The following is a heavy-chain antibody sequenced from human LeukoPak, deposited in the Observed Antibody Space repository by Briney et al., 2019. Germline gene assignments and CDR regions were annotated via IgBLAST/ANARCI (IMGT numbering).Heavy chain of an antibody. CDR3: ARRFDS. Sequence: GGFLRLSCAASGFTFSTYNMNWVRQAPGKGLEWVSYISSRSSTIYYAGSVKGRFTISRDDAKNSLYLQMNNLRDEDTAVYYCARRFDSWGQGTLVTVSS. J-gene: IGHJ4*02. CDR1: GFTFSTYN. V-gene: IGHV3-48*02. CDR2: ISSRSSTI.